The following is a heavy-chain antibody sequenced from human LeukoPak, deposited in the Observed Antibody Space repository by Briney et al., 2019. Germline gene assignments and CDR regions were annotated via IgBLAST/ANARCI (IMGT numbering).Heavy chain of an antibody. CDR3: ARSGGSTDLDY. CDR2: TYYRATWYK. J-gene: IGHJ4*02. CDR1: GDSVSSTSAA. V-gene: IGHV6-1*01. D-gene: IGHD6-25*01. Sequence: QSGPRLVKPSQTLSLTCAISGDSVSSTSAAWNWIRRSPSRGLEWLGRTYYRATWYKEYAVSVKSRLTITPATSKTQVFLHLRPVTPEATAVYYCARSGGSTDLDYWGQGTLVTVSS.